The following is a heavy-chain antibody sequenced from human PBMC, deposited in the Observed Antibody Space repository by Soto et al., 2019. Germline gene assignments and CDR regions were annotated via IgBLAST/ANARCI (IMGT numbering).Heavy chain of an antibody. D-gene: IGHD6-13*01. V-gene: IGHV3-9*01. CDR1: GFTFDDYA. J-gene: IGHJ6*02. CDR3: AKDILLYSSRTYGMDV. CDR2: ISWNSGSI. Sequence: EVQLVESGGGLVQPGRSLRLSCAASGFTFDDYAMHWVRQAPGKGLEWVSGISWNSGSIGYADSVKRRFTISRDNAKNSLYLQMNSLRAEDTALYYCAKDILLYSSRTYGMDVWGQGTTVTVSS.